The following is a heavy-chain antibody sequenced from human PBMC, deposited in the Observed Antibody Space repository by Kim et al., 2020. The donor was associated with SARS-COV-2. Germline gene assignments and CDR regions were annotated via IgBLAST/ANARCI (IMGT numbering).Heavy chain of an antibody. CDR3: ARLGDAFDI. V-gene: IGHV4-39*01. D-gene: IGHD3-16*01. Sequence: GSTSSNPSLKSRVTISVDTSKNQFSLKLSSVTAADTAVYYCARLGDAFDIWGQGTMVTVSS. CDR2: GST. J-gene: IGHJ3*02.